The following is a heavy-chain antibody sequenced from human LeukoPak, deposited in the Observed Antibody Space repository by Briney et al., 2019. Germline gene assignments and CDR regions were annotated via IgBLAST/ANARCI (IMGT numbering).Heavy chain of an antibody. CDR1: GGSISSSSYY. Sequence: SETLSLTCTVSGGSISSSSYYWGWIRQPPGKGLEWIGSIYYSGSTYYNPSLKSRVTISVDTSKNQFSLKLSSVTAADTAVYYCAGDPAATGWFDPWGQGTLVTVSS. D-gene: IGHD2-2*01. V-gene: IGHV4-39*07. CDR3: AGDPAATGWFDP. CDR2: IYYSGST. J-gene: IGHJ5*02.